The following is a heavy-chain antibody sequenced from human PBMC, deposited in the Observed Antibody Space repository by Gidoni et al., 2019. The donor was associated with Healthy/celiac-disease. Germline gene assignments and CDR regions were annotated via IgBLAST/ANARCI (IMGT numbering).Heavy chain of an antibody. CDR2: ISYDGSNK. D-gene: IGHD3-22*01. J-gene: IGHJ3*02. CDR1: GFTFSSYG. V-gene: IGHV3-30*18. CDR3: AKDTYYYDSSGYYSPNAFDI. Sequence: QVQLVESGGGVVQPGRSLRLSCAASGFTFSSYGMHWVRQDPGKGLEWVAVISYDGSNKYYADSVKGRFTISRDNSKNTLYLQMNSLRAEDTAVYYCAKDTYYYDSSGYYSPNAFDIWGQGTMVTVSS.